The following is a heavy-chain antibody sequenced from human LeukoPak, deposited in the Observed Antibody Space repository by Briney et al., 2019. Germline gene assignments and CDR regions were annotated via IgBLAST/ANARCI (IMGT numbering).Heavy chain of an antibody. D-gene: IGHD1-26*01. V-gene: IGHV3-21*04. CDR2: ISYTGTYI. Sequence: GGSLRLSCAASGITFSTYGMHWVRQAPGKGLEWVSSISYTGTYIYYADSVKGRFTISRDNAQNSLYLQMNSLRAEDTAIYYCVRDRGTYRPIDYWGQGTLVTVSS. CDR3: VRDRGTYRPIDY. J-gene: IGHJ4*02. CDR1: GITFSTYG.